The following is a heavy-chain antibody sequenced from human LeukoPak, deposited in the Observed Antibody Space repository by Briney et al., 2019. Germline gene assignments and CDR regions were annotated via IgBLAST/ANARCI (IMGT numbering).Heavy chain of an antibody. CDR2: LNSEGSWT. Sequence: GGSLRLSCAASGFTFSGYWMHWVRQTPGKGLVWVSRLNSEGSWTNYADSVKGRFTISRDNAKNSLYLQMNSLRAEDTAVYYCARDPPHGMDVWGQGTTVTVSS. V-gene: IGHV3-74*01. CDR1: GFTFSGYW. CDR3: ARDPPHGMDV. J-gene: IGHJ6*02.